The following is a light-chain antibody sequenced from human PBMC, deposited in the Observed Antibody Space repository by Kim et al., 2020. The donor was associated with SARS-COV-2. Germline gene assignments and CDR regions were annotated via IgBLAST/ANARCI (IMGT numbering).Light chain of an antibody. CDR1: QSISTY. Sequence: SASVGDRVTITCLASQSISTYLVWYQQKPGKAPNLLIYGASRVQSGVPSRFSGSGYGTEFTLTITSLQPDDFATYYCQQSYTAPTFGGGTKVDIK. J-gene: IGKJ4*01. V-gene: IGKV1-39*01. CDR2: GAS. CDR3: QQSYTAPT.